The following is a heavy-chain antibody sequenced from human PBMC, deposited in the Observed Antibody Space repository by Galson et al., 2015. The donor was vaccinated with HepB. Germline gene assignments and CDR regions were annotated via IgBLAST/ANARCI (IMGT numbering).Heavy chain of an antibody. CDR3: ARGQTFRFGELYYFDY. CDR1: GFTFSSYS. CDR2: ISSSSSTI. D-gene: IGHD3-10*01. Sequence: SLRLSCAASGFTFSSYSMNWVRQAPGKGLEWVSYISSSSSTIYYADSVKGRFTISRDNAKNSLYLQMNSLRDEDTAVYYCARGQTFRFGELYYFDYWGQGTLVTVSS. V-gene: IGHV3-48*02. J-gene: IGHJ4*02.